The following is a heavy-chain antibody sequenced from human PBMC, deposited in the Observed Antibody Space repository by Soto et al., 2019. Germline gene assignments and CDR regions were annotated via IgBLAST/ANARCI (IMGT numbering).Heavy chain of an antibody. CDR3: ARHVVVPAAHIYGMDV. J-gene: IGHJ6*02. D-gene: IGHD2-2*01. CDR2: IYPGDSDT. CDR1: GYSFTSYW. V-gene: IGHV5-51*01. Sequence: PGESLKISCKGSGYSFTSYWIGWVRQMPGKGLEWMGIIYPGDSDTRYSPSFQGQVTISADKSISTAYLQWSSLKASDTAMYYCARHVVVPAAHIYGMDVWGQGTTVTVSS.